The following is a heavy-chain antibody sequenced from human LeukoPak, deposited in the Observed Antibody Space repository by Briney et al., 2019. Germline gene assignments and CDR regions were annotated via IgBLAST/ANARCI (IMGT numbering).Heavy chain of an antibody. V-gene: IGHV4-61*02. Sequence: NPSETLSLTCTVSGGSISSGSYYWSWIRQPAGKGLEWIGRIYTSGSTNYNPSLKSRVIISVDTSKNQFSLELSSVTAADTAVYYWGRENKFCGGGSFYFGGQGPLVPVPS. CDR1: GGSISSGSYY. D-gene: IGHD2-15*01. CDR2: IYTSGST. J-gene: IGHJ4*02. CDR3: GRENKFCGGGSFYF.